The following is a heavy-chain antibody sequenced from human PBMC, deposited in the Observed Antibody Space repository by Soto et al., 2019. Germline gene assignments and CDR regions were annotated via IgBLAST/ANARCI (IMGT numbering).Heavy chain of an antibody. CDR2: IIPIFGTA. CDR3: ARTSVGATLYYYGMDV. V-gene: IGHV1-69*13. CDR1: GGTFSSYA. Sequence: SVKVSCKASGGTFSSYAISWVRQAPGQGLEWMGGIIPIFGTANYAQKFQGRVTITADESTSTAYMELSSLRSEDTAVYYCARTSVGATLYYYGMDVWGQGTTVTVSS. D-gene: IGHD1-26*01. J-gene: IGHJ6*02.